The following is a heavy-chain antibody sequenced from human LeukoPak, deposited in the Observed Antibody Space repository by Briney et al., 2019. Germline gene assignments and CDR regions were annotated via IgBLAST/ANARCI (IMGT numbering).Heavy chain of an antibody. J-gene: IGHJ3*02. CDR3: ARGGSIVGTTPHDAFDI. CDR2: IYYSGST. CDR1: GGSISSYY. D-gene: IGHD1-26*01. V-gene: IGHV4-59*01. Sequence: SETLSLTCTFSGGSISSYYWSWIRQPPGKGLEWIGYIYYSGSTNYNPSLKSRVAISVDTSKNQVSLRLSSVTAADTAVYYCARGGSIVGTTPHDAFDIWGQGTVVTVS.